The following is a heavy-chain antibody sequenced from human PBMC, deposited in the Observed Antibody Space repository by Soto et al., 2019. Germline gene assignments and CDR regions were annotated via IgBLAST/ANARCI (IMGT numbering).Heavy chain of an antibody. J-gene: IGHJ4*02. D-gene: IGHD1-26*01. Sequence: QVQLQESGPGLVKPSETLSLTCTVSGGSISSYYWSWIRQPPGKGLEWIGYIYYSGSTNYNPSLXRXAXIXIDTSKTQFSLKLSSVTVVDTAVYYCARRYGGNFDYWGQGTLVTVSS. V-gene: IGHV4-59*01. CDR1: GGSISSYY. CDR2: IYYSGST. CDR3: ARRYGGNFDY.